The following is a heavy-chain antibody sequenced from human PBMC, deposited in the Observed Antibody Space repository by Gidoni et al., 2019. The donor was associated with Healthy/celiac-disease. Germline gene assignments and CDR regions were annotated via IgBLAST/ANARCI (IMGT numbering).Heavy chain of an antibody. D-gene: IGHD3-16*02. CDR2: INHNGST. Sequence: QVQLQQWGAGLLKPSETLSLTCAVYGGSFSGSYWSWIRQPPGKGLEWIGEINHNGSTNYNPSLKSRVTISVDTSKNQFSLKLSSVTAADTAVYYCERGRLTPNYIWGSYRAYYGTDFDYWGQGTLVTVSS. CDR1: GGSFSGSY. J-gene: IGHJ4*02. V-gene: IGHV4-34*01. CDR3: ERGRLTPNYIWGSYRAYYGTDFDY.